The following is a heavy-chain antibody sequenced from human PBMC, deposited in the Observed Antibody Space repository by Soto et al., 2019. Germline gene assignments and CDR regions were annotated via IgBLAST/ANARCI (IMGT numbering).Heavy chain of an antibody. CDR1: GDSISTVDYF. CDR3: ARGRYFLTGRCFPNWFDS. CDR2: IYKSTTT. Sequence: QVHLLESGPGLVKPSQTLSLTCSVSGDSISTVDYFWAWIRQPPGQALEYIGYIYKSTTTYYNPSFARRVAISLDTSKSQFSLNVTSVTAADTAVYFCARGRYFLTGRCFPNWFDSWGQGTLVTVSS. D-gene: IGHD3-9*01. V-gene: IGHV4-30-4*01. J-gene: IGHJ5*01.